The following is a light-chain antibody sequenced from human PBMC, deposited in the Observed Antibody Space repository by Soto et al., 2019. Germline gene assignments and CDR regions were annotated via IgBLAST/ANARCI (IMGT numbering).Light chain of an antibody. CDR2: SAS. V-gene: IGKV3-20*01. Sequence: TQSPSTLSASVGDRVTITCRASQNLGTLYLAWFQQKSGQAPRLLIYSASRRATGIPDRFTGSGSGTDFTLTINRVEPEDFAVYFCQQYAGSPRTFGQGTKVDIK. J-gene: IGKJ1*01. CDR3: QQYAGSPRT. CDR1: QNLGTLY.